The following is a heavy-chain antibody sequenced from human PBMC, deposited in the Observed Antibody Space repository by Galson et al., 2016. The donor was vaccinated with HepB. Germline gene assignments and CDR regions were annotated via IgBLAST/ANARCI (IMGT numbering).Heavy chain of an antibody. CDR2: IYYSGLT. V-gene: IGHV4-59*08. Sequence: TLSLTCTVSGGSMRSYYWTWIRQSPGKGLEFIGYIYYSGLTYYNPSLQSRVTISIDMSKNQFSLRLSSVIAADTAVYYCARRSDDAYGSGSLDYWGQGALVTVSS. J-gene: IGHJ4*02. D-gene: IGHD3-10*01. CDR3: ARRSDDAYGSGSLDY. CDR1: GGSMRSYY.